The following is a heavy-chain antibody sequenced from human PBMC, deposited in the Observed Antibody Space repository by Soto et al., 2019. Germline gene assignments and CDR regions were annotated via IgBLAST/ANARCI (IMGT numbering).Heavy chain of an antibody. Sequence: QVQLVESGGGVVQPGRSLRLYCAASGFTFSSYAMHWVRQAPGKGLEWVAVISYDGSNKYYADSVKGRFTISRDNSKNTLYLQMNGLRAEDTAVYYCARDRIYSSSWHDYWGQGTLVTVSS. D-gene: IGHD6-13*01. CDR3: ARDRIYSSSWHDY. J-gene: IGHJ4*02. V-gene: IGHV3-30-3*01. CDR1: GFTFSSYA. CDR2: ISYDGSNK.